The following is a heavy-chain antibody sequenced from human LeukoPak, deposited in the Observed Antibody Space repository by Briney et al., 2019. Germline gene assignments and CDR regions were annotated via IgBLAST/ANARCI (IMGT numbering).Heavy chain of an antibody. Sequence: ASVKVSCKASGYTFTSYGISWVRQAPGQGLEWMGWISAYNGNTNYAQKLQGRVTMTTDTSTSTAYMELRSLRSDDTAVYYCARGVEGYGDYGEFDYWGQGTLVTVSS. CDR1: GYTFTSYG. CDR2: ISAYNGNT. J-gene: IGHJ4*02. CDR3: ARGVEGYGDYGEFDY. V-gene: IGHV1-18*01. D-gene: IGHD4-17*01.